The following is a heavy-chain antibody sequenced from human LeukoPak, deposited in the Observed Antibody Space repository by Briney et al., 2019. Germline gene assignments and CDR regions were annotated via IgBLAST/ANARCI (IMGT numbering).Heavy chain of an antibody. CDR1: GFTFSSYS. V-gene: IGHV3-21*01. Sequence: PGGSLRLSCAASGFTFSSYSMNWVRQAPGKGLEWVSSISSSSSYIYYADSVKGRFTIPRDNAKNSLYLQMNSLRAEDTAVYYCARDQVYLSHIAAAVRGGFDPWGQGTLVTVSS. J-gene: IGHJ5*02. CDR3: ARDQVYLSHIAAAVRGGFDP. CDR2: ISSSSSYI. D-gene: IGHD6-13*01.